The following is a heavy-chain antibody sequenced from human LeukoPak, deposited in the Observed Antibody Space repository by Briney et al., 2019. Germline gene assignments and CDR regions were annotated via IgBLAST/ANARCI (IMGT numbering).Heavy chain of an antibody. CDR3: ARGQLTGLDY. J-gene: IGHJ4*02. CDR1: GFTVSSNY. CDR2: IYSGGST. V-gene: IGHV3-66*01. D-gene: IGHD1-1*01. Sequence: GWSLRLSCAASGFTVSSNYMSWVRQAAGKGLEWVSVIYSGGSTYYADSVKGRFTIYRDNTKYTLYLQMNSLRAEDTAVYYCARGQLTGLDYWGQGTLVTVSS.